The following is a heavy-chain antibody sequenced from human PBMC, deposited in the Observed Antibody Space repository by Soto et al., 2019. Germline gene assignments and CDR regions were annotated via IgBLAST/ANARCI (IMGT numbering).Heavy chain of an antibody. CDR3: ARSYDILAGPANWFDP. J-gene: IGHJ5*02. D-gene: IGHD3-9*01. CDR2: IYTNGST. CDR1: GGSISSYY. Sequence: PSDTLSLTCTVSGGSISSYYWSWIRQPAGKGLEWIGRIYTNGSTNYNPSLKSRVTMSVDTSKNQFSLKLSSVTAADTAVYYCARSYDILAGPANWFDPWGQGTLVTVSS. V-gene: IGHV4-4*07.